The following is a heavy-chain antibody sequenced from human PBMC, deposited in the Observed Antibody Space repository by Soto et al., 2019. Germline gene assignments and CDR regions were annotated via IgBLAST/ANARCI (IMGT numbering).Heavy chain of an antibody. CDR2: IIPIFGTA. CDR3: ASYYDSSGRNFDY. J-gene: IGHJ4*02. D-gene: IGHD3-22*01. Sequence: GASVKVSCKASGGTLSSYAISWVRQAPGQGLEWMGGIIPIFGTANYAQKLQGRVTITADESTSTAYMELSSLRSEDTAVYYCASYYDSSGRNFDYWGQGTLVTVSS. CDR1: GGTLSSYA. V-gene: IGHV1-69*13.